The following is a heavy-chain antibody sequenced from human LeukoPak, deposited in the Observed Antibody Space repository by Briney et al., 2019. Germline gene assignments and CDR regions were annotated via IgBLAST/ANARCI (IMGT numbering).Heavy chain of an antibody. Sequence: GGSLRLSCAASGFTFSSYAMSWVPQAPGKGLEWGSPISASGGSTYYADSVKGRFTISRDNSKNTLYLQMYSLRAEDTAVFYCASRAYGGNSLLFDYWGQGTLVTVSS. CDR2: ISASGGST. J-gene: IGHJ4*02. CDR3: ASRAYGGNSLLFDY. CDR1: GFTFSSYA. V-gene: IGHV3-23*01. D-gene: IGHD4-23*01.